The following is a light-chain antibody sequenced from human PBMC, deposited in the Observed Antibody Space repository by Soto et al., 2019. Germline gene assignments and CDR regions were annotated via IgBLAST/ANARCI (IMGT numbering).Light chain of an antibody. Sequence: QPVLTQPPSASGSPGQSVTISCTGTSSDVGGYNYVSWYQQHPGKAPKLMIYEVSKRPSGVPDRFSGSNSGTTASLTVSGLQAEDEADYYCGSAAGNDVGVFGGGTKLTVL. CDR2: EVS. J-gene: IGLJ2*01. CDR3: GSAAGNDVGV. CDR1: SSDVGGYNY. V-gene: IGLV2-8*01.